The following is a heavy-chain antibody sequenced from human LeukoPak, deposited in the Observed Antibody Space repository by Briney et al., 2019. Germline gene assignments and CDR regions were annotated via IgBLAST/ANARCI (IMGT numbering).Heavy chain of an antibody. CDR3: ARDPPGVDGAFDY. D-gene: IGHD3-10*01. Sequence: SETLSLTCSVAGGAINSYHWSWIRQPPGKGLEWIAYIFDNGGTKYNPSLKGRVTISVDTPKNQFSLKLNSVTPADTAVYYCARDPPGVDGAFDYWGQGILITVSS. CDR2: IFDNGGT. CDR1: GGAINSYH. J-gene: IGHJ4*02. V-gene: IGHV4-59*01.